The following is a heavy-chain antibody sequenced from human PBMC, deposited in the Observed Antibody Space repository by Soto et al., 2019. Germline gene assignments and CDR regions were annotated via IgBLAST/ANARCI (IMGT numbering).Heavy chain of an antibody. V-gene: IGHV3-48*02. CDR3: ARVLPMITFGGDYYYYYGMDV. CDR1: GFTFGSYS. Sequence: GGSLRLSCAASGFTFGSYSMNWVRQAPGKGLGGVSYISSSSSTIYYADSVKGRFTNSRDNAKNSLYLQMNSPRDEDTAVYYCARVLPMITFGGDYYYYYGMDVWGQGTTVTVSS. J-gene: IGHJ6*02. D-gene: IGHD3-16*01. CDR2: ISSSSSTI.